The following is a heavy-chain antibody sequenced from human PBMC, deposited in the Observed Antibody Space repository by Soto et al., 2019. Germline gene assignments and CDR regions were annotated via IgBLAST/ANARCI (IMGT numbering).Heavy chain of an antibody. Sequence: GASVKVSCKASGYTFTSAAMHWLRQAAGHGPDWMGWINAGNGNTKYSQKFQGRVTITRDISASTVYMEMSSLRSEDTAVYFCARVTDYFDTIGYSREYFQHWGQGTPVTVSS. V-gene: IGHV1-3*01. CDR3: ARVTDYFDTIGYSREYFQH. J-gene: IGHJ1*01. CDR2: INAGNGNT. D-gene: IGHD3-22*01. CDR1: GYTFTSAA.